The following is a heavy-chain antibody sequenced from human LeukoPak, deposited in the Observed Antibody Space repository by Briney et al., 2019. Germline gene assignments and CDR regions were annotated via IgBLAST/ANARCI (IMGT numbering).Heavy chain of an antibody. V-gene: IGHV4-38-2*01. CDR2: IYYSGST. CDR1: GYSISSGYY. J-gene: IGHJ2*01. D-gene: IGHD3-22*01. Sequence: SETLSLTCSVSGYSISSGYYWGWIRQPPGKGLEWIGYIYYSGSTYYNPSLKSRVTISVDTSKNQFSLKLSSVTAADTAVYYCASTPQYYYDSSGYPNWYFDLWGRGTLVTVSS. CDR3: ASTPQYYYDSSGYPNWYFDL.